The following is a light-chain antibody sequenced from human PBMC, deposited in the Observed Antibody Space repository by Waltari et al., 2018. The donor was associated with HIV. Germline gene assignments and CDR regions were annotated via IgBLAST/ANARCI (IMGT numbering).Light chain of an antibody. J-gene: IGLJ3*02. Sequence: QSVLTQPPSASGTPGQRVTISCSGSSSNIGSNTVNWDQQLPGTSPKLLIYNNKQRPSGVPDRFSGSKSGTAASLAISWLQSEDEADYYCAAWDDSLNGRVFGGGTKLTVL. CDR2: NNK. V-gene: IGLV1-44*01. CDR3: AAWDDSLNGRV. CDR1: SSNIGSNT.